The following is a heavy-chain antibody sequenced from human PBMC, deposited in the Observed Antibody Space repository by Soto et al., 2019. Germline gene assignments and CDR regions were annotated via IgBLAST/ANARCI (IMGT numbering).Heavy chain of an antibody. J-gene: IGHJ5*02. CDR2: ISGSGGST. CDR1: GFTFSSYA. V-gene: IGHV3-23*01. Sequence: EVQLLESGGGLVQPGGSLRLSCAASGFTFSSYAMSWVRQAPGKGLEWVSAISGSGGSTYYADSVKGRFTISRDNSKNTLYLQMNSLRAEDTAVYYCAKDSMGSGWYRDWFDPWGQGTLVTVSS. D-gene: IGHD6-19*01. CDR3: AKDSMGSGWYRDWFDP.